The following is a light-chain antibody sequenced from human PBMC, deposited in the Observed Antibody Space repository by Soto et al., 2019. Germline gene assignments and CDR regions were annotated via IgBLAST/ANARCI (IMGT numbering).Light chain of an antibody. J-gene: IGLJ1*01. CDR2: DVR. CDR1: SSDVGGYNY. Sequence: LTQPASVSGSPGQSITISCTGTSSDVGGYNYVSWYQQHPGKAPKLMIYDVRNRPSGVSNRFSGSKPVNTASLTISGLQAEDEADYYCSSYTTISTYVFGTGTKVTVL. V-gene: IGLV2-14*01. CDR3: SSYTTISTYV.